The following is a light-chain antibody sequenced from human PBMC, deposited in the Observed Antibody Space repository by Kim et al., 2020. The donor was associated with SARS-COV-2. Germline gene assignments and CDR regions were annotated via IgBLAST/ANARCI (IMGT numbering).Light chain of an antibody. Sequence: EIVMTQSPATLSVSPGERATLSCKASQSVSSNLAWYQQTPGQPPRLLIYGASTRATGTPARFSGSGSGTEFTLTISSLQPEDFAVYYCQQYNNWPPLTFGGGTKVDI. J-gene: IGKJ4*01. V-gene: IGKV3-15*01. CDR1: QSVSSN. CDR2: GAS. CDR3: QQYNNWPPLT.